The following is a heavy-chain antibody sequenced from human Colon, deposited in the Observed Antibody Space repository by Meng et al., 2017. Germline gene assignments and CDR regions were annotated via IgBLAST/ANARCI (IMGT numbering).Heavy chain of an antibody. J-gene: IGHJ4*02. D-gene: IGHD3-10*01. CDR2: TYYRSEWQN. V-gene: IGHV6-1*01. CDR1: GDSVSSNRAL. Sequence: QVQLQKSGPGLVKPSQTLSLTCAISGDSVSSNRALWHWVRQSPSRGLEWLGQTYYRSEWQNHYGVSVKSRITITADTSRNQFSLNLNSVTPEDTAVYYCTTWYGEYWGQGTLVTVSS. CDR3: TTWYGEY.